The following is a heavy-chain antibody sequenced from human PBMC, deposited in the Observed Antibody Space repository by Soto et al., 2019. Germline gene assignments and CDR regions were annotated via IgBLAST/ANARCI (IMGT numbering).Heavy chain of an antibody. CDR2: IKSKTDGGTT. CDR1: GFTFSNAW. J-gene: IGHJ4*02. Sequence: GGSLRLSCAASGFTFSNAWMSWVRQAPGKGLEWVGRIKSKTDGGTTDYAAPVKGRFTISRDDSKNTLYLQMNSLKTEDTAVYYCTTEGFPAVAGFDYWGQGTLVTVSS. V-gene: IGHV3-15*01. D-gene: IGHD6-19*01. CDR3: TTEGFPAVAGFDY.